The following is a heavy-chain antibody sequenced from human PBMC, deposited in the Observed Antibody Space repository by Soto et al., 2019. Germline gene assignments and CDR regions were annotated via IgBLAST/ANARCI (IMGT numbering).Heavy chain of an antibody. V-gene: IGHV3-30-3*01. CDR2: ISYDGSNK. J-gene: IGHJ4*02. Sequence: GGSLRLSCAASGFTFSGYAMHWVRQAPGKGLEWVAVISYDGSNKYYADSVKGRFTISRDNSKNTLYLQMNSLRAEDTAVYYCARGSSTYYDILTGYYPNDYWGQGTLVTVSS. CDR3: ARGSSTYYDILTGYYPNDY. D-gene: IGHD3-9*01. CDR1: GFTFSGYA.